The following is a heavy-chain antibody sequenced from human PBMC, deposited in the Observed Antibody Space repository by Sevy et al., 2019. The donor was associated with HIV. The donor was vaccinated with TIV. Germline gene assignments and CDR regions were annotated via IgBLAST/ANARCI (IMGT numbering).Heavy chain of an antibody. J-gene: IGHJ3*01. CDR3: AKALNAALESMLQVNLPTLKGFDV. V-gene: IGHV3-23*01. CDR1: GFTFNTHA. Sequence: GGSLRLSCAASGFTFNTHAMTWVRQAPGKGLEWVSTITGPAYGTNYADSVKGRFTISRDNSKNVLYLQMNSLRADDTAVYYCAKALNAALESMLQVNLPTLKGFDVWGQGTMVTVSS. D-gene: IGHD2-8*01. CDR2: ITGPAYGT.